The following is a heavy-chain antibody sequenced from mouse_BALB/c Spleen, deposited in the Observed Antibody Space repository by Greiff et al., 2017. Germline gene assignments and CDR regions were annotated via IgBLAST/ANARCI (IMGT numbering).Heavy chain of an antibody. J-gene: IGHJ4*01. Sequence: QVQLQQPGAELVKPGASVKLSCKASGYTFTSYWMHWVKQRPGQGLEWIGEINPSNGRTNYNEKFKSKATLTVDKSSSRAYMQLSSLTSEDSAVYYCARGSSYAMDYWGQGTSVTVSS. CDR1: GYTFTSYW. V-gene: IGHV1S81*02. CDR3: ARGSSYAMDY. CDR2: INPSNGRT. D-gene: IGHD1-1*01.